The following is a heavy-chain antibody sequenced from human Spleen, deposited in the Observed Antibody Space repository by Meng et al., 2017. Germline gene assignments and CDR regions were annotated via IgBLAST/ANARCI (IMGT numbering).Heavy chain of an antibody. CDR3: ASVDLSNYYYYGMDV. J-gene: IGHJ6*02. CDR1: GYTLTELS. V-gene: IGHV1-24*01. Sequence: ASVKVSCKVSGYTLTELSMHWVRQAPGKGLEWMGGFDPEDGETIYAQKFQGRVTMTEDTSTDKAYMELSNLRSEDTAVYYCASVDLSNYYYYGMDVWGQGTTVTVSS. CDR2: FDPEDGET. D-gene: IGHD3/OR15-3a*01.